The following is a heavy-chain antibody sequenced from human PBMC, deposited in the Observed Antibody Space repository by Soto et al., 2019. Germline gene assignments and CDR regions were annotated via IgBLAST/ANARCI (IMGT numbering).Heavy chain of an antibody. Sequence: LRLSCAASGFTFDDYAMHWVRQAPGKGLEWVSGISWNSGSIGYADSVKGRFTISRDNAKNSLYLQMNSLRAEDTALYYCAKDFGGQLWLRSYFDYWGQGTLVTVSS. CDR3: AKDFGGQLWLRSYFDY. J-gene: IGHJ4*02. CDR2: ISWNSGSI. V-gene: IGHV3-9*01. D-gene: IGHD5-18*01. CDR1: GFTFDDYA.